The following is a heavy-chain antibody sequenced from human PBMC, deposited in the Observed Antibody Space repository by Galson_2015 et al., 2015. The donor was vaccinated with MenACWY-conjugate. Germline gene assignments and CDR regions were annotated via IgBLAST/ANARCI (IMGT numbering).Heavy chain of an antibody. J-gene: IGHJ3*02. CDR1: GVSISSSSYY. V-gene: IGHV4-39*01. CDR2: TYYSGST. D-gene: IGHD2-2*01. CDR3: ARHDRTAPARSGAFDI. Sequence: VSGVSISSSSYYWDWIRQPPGRGLAWIGPTYYSGSTYYNSSLKSRVTISVDTSQNQFSLNLSSVTAADTAMYYCARHDRTAPARSGAFDIWGRGTMVTVSS.